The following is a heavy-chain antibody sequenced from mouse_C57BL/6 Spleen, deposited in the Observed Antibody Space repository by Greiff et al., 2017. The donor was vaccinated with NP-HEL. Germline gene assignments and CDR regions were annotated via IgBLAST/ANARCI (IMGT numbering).Heavy chain of an antibody. J-gene: IGHJ4*01. D-gene: IGHD2-1*01. CDR3: AVGNYGAMDY. Sequence: VQLQQPGAELVRPGSSVKLSCKASGYTFTSYWMHWVKQRPIQGLEWIGNIDPSDSETHYNQKFKDKATLTVDKSSSTAYMQLSSLTSEDSAVYYCAVGNYGAMDYWGQGTSVTVSS. CDR2: IDPSDSET. V-gene: IGHV1-52*01. CDR1: GYTFTSYW.